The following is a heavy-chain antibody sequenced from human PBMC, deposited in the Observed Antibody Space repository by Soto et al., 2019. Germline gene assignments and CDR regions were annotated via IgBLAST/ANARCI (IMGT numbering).Heavy chain of an antibody. CDR2: INTNTGNP. CDR1: GYTFTSYA. V-gene: IGHV7-4-1*01. D-gene: IGHD2-2*01. Sequence: QVQLVQSGSELKKPGASVKVSCKASGYTFTSYAMNWVRQAPGQGLEWMGWINTNTGNPTYAQGFTGRFVFSLDTSVSTAYLQICSLKAEDTAVYYLSGTSHVPALNYYYMDVWGKGTTVTVSS. J-gene: IGHJ6*03. CDR3: SGTSHVPALNYYYMDV.